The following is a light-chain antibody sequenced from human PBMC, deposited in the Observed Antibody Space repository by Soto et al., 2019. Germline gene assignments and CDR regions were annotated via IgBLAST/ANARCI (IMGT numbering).Light chain of an antibody. CDR2: DVS. CDR3: ISYTSSSTLLYV. Sequence: QSALTQPASVSGSPGQSITISCTGTSSDVGGYNYVSWYQQHPGKAPKLMIYDVSNRPSGVSNRFSGSKSGNTASLTISGLQAEDEADYYFISYTSSSTLLYVFGTGTQVTVL. V-gene: IGLV2-14*01. J-gene: IGLJ1*01. CDR1: SSDVGGYNY.